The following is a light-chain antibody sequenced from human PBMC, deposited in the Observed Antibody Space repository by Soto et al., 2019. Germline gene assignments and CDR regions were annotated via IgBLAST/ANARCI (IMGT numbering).Light chain of an antibody. CDR1: SSDVGSYNL. J-gene: IGLJ3*02. CDR3: SSYSSSRTWV. Sequence: QSVLTQPASVSGSPGQSITISCTGTSSDVGSYNLVSWYQQHPGKAPKLMIYEGSKRPSGVSNRFSGSKSGNTASLTISGLQAEDEADYYCSSYSSSRTWVFGGGTQLTVL. CDR2: EGS. V-gene: IGLV2-14*02.